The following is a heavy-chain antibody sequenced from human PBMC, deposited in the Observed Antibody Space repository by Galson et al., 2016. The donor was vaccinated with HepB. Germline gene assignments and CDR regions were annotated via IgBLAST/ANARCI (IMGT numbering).Heavy chain of an antibody. CDR2: IYSNGDT. V-gene: IGHV3-53*01. Sequence: SLRLSCAGSGFAFGRFEMIWVRQAPGKGLEWVSHIYSNGDTRYADSVKGRFTISRDNFKNTVYLHMNNLRAEDTAMYYCSRDRHRLSQNTVIGLWGQGTLVTVSS. J-gene: IGHJ4*02. CDR3: SRDRHRLSQNTVIGL. D-gene: IGHD2/OR15-2a*01. CDR1: GFAFGRFE.